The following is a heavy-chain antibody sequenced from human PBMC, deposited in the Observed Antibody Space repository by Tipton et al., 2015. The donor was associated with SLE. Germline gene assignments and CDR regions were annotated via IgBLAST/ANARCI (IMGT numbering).Heavy chain of an antibody. CDR2: IYPGESET. Sequence: VQLVQSGAEVKKSGESLKISCQASGYSFTSYWIVWVRQMPGKGLEWMGIIYPGESETRFSPSFQGQVTISADRSTAYLQWSSLKSSDTAMYYCAGRGSQLAFDVWGQGTMVTVSS. D-gene: IGHD1-26*01. J-gene: IGHJ3*01. CDR1: GYSFTSYW. V-gene: IGHV5-51*03. CDR3: AGRGSQLAFDV.